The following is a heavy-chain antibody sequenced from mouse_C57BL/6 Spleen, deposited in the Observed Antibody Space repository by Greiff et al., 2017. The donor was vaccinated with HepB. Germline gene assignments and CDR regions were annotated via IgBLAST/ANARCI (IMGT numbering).Heavy chain of an antibody. CDR3: TRTTVVAGGYAMDY. D-gene: IGHD1-1*01. CDR2: IDPETGGT. V-gene: IGHV1-15*01. J-gene: IGHJ4*01. CDR1: GYTFTDYE. Sequence: QVQLQQSGAELVRPGASVTLSCKASGYTFTDYEMHWVKQTPVHGLEWIGAIDPETGGTAYNQKFKGKAILTADKSSSTAYMELRSLTSEDSAVYYCTRTTVVAGGYAMDYWGQGTSVTVSS.